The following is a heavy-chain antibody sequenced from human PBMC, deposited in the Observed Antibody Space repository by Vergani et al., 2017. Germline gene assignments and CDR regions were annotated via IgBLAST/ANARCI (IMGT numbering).Heavy chain of an antibody. J-gene: IGHJ6*02. V-gene: IGHV4-30-4*08. D-gene: IGHD3-16*01. CDR2: IDYSGIT. CDR1: GGAISNPDYY. CDR3: DRQPPYVYGLDL. Sequence: QEQLQESGPGLVRPSQTLSLTCALSGGAISNPDYYWSCIRPSPGKGLEWIGNIDYSGITSYNPSDGSRLDISLDTSKNQFSLTLNFRTAAYTTVYCCDRQPPYVYGLDLWGQGTTVIFSS.